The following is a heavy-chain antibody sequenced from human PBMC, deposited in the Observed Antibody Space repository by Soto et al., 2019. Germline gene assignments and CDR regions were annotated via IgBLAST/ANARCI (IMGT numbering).Heavy chain of an antibody. CDR2: VYHTGDT. Sequence: PSETLSLTCGVSGGTVGSSHWCSWVRQSPGRGLEWIGNVYHTGDTNFNPSLQSRVTFSVDKSNNQFSLRLTSVTAADTAVYFCAREIVTAGGNNYFDPWGPGTLVTVSS. J-gene: IGHJ5*02. V-gene: IGHV4-4*02. D-gene: IGHD2-21*02. CDR1: GGTVGSSHW. CDR3: AREIVTAGGNNYFDP.